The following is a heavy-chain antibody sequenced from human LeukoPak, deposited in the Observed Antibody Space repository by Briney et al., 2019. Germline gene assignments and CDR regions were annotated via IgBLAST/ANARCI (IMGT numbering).Heavy chain of an antibody. CDR2: ISYDGSNK. D-gene: IGHD5-18*01. V-gene: IGHV3-30*18. J-gene: IGHJ4*02. CDR1: GFTFSNYG. CDR3: AKALGYSYGTDY. Sequence: PGRSLRLSCAASGFTFSNYGMHWVRQAPGKGLEWVAVISYDGSNKYYADSVKGRFTISRDNSKNTLYLQMNSLRAEDTAVYYCAKALGYSYGTDYWGQGTLVTVSS.